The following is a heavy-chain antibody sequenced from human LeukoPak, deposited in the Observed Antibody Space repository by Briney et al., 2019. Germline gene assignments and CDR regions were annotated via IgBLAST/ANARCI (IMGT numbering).Heavy chain of an antibody. D-gene: IGHD5-18*01. CDR3: ARDNLLVGYSYGTYYYYMDV. CDR1: GYTFTSYD. Sequence: ASVKVSCKASGYTFTSYDINWVRQATGQGLEWMGWMNPNSGNTGYAQKFQGRVTITRNTSISTAYMELSSLRSEDTAVYYCARDNLLVGYSYGTYYYYMDVWGKGNTVTVSS. V-gene: IGHV1-8*03. CDR2: MNPNSGNT. J-gene: IGHJ6*03.